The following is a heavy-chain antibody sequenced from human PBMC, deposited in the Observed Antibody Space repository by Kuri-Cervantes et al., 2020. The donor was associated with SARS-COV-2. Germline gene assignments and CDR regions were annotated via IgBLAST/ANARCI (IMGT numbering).Heavy chain of an antibody. D-gene: IGHD3-3*01. CDR3: ARGGYDFWSGYYGEDYYYYYGMDV. J-gene: IGHJ6*02. CDR2: ISYDGSNK. Sequence: GESLKISCAASGFTFSSYGMHWVRQAPGKGLEWVAVISYDGSNKYYADSVKGRFTISRDNSKNTLYLQMNSLRAEDTAVYYCARGGYDFWSGYYGEDYYYYYGMDVWGQGTTVTVSS. V-gene: IGHV3-30*03. CDR1: GFTFSSYG.